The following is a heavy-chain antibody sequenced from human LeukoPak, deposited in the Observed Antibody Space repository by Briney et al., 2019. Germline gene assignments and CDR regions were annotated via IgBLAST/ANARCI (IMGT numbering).Heavy chain of an antibody. V-gene: IGHV3-23*01. CDR3: AKDRVSPGFNLFDP. D-gene: IGHD2/OR15-2a*01. CDR2: INGRGDNT. J-gene: IGHJ5*02. Sequence: GGSLRLSCAASGFTFTSQGMAWVRQAPAKGLEWVSAINGRGDNTYYADSVKGRFTISRDNSKSTLFLQMNSLRAKDTAIYYCAKDRVSPGFNLFDPWGQGTLVTVSS. CDR1: GFTFTSQG.